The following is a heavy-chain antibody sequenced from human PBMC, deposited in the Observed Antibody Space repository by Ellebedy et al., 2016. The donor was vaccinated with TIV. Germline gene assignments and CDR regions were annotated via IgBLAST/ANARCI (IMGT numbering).Heavy chain of an antibody. D-gene: IGHD5-12*01. J-gene: IGHJ3*02. CDR2: ISISATYT. CDR1: GFPFGDFY. CDR3: ARDESLRGNDWDDAFDI. V-gene: IGHV3-11*06. Sequence: PGGSLRLSCAASGFPFGDFYMRWIRQAPGQALEWVSSISISATYTHYADSVKGRFIISRDHAKNSLSRQMYSLGVEDTAMYYWARDESLRGNDWDDAFDIWGQGEMVTVSS.